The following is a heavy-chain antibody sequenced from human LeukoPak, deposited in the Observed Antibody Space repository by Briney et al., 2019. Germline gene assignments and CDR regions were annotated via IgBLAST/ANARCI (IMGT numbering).Heavy chain of an antibody. D-gene: IGHD6-19*01. CDR3: ARDNIGSSGWTGLGY. CDR2: IHPSDGVT. Sequence: RASVKVSCKASGYTYTSHCIHWVRQAPVQGLEWMGLIHPSDGVTTYAQNFQGRVTVTRDTSTSTVYVELSSLRSEDTAVYYCARDNIGSSGWTGLGYWGQGTLVTVSS. CDR1: GYTYTSHC. V-gene: IGHV1-46*01. J-gene: IGHJ4*02.